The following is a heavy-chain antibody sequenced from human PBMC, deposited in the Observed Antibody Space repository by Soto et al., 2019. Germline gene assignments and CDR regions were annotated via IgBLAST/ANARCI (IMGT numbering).Heavy chain of an antibody. J-gene: IGHJ6*02. CDR3: ATGGFWSGYSRLKPYYYNGMDV. CDR2: IIPIFGTA. D-gene: IGHD3-3*01. CDR1: GGTLSRYG. Sequence: QVQLVQSGAEVKKPGSSVKVSCKASGGTLSRYGISWVRQAPGQGLEWMGGIIPIFGTANYAQKFQGRVTITADESTSTAYMELSSLRYEDTAVYYCATGGFWSGYSRLKPYYYNGMDVWGQGTTVTVSS. V-gene: IGHV1-69*01.